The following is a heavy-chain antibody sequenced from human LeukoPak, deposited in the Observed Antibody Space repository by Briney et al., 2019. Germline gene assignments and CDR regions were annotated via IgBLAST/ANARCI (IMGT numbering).Heavy chain of an antibody. V-gene: IGHV1-18*01. Sequence: ASVTVSCTASGYTFTSYGISWVRQAPGQGLERMGWISAYNGHKLYAQELQGRVTMTTDTSTSTAYMELRSLRSDDTAVYYCARGDYYDSSGYYEDDAFDIWGQGTMVTVSS. CDR2: ISAYNGHK. D-gene: IGHD3-22*01. CDR1: GYTFTSYG. CDR3: ARGDYYDSSGYYEDDAFDI. J-gene: IGHJ3*02.